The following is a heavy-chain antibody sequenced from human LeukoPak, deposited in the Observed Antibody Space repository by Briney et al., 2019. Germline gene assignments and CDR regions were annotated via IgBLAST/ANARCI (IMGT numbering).Heavy chain of an antibody. Sequence: SVKVSCKASVGTFSSYAISWVRQAPGQGLEWMGRIIPIFGTANYAQKFQGRVTITTDESTSTAYMELSSLRSEDTAVYYCARDSEVDDAFDIWGQGTMVTVSS. CDR2: IIPIFGTA. CDR1: VGTFSSYA. V-gene: IGHV1-69*05. J-gene: IGHJ3*02. CDR3: ARDSEVDDAFDI.